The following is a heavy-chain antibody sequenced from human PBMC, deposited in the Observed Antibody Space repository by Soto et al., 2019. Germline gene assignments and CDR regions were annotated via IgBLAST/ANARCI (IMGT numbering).Heavy chain of an antibody. J-gene: IGHJ5*02. CDR2: IIPILGIA. D-gene: IGHD2-21*01. Sequence: QVQLVQSGAEVKKPGSSVKVSCKASGGTFSSYTISWVRQAPGQGLEWMGRIIPILGIANYAQKFQGRVTITADKSTSTADMELSSLRSEDTAVYYCARMMGAYWYSRDNWFDPWGQGAMVTVSS. V-gene: IGHV1-69*02. CDR1: GGTFSSYT. CDR3: ARMMGAYWYSRDNWFDP.